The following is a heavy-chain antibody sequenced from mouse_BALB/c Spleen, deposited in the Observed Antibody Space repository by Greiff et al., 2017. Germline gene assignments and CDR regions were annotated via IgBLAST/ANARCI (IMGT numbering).Heavy chain of an antibody. V-gene: IGHV2-2*02. J-gene: IGHJ2*01. CDR3: ARRGLYYFDY. Sequence: SPGKGLEWLGVLWSGGSTDYNAAFISRLSISKDNSKSQVFLKMNSLQANDTAIYYCARRGLYYFDYWGQGTTLTVSS. CDR2: LWSGGST.